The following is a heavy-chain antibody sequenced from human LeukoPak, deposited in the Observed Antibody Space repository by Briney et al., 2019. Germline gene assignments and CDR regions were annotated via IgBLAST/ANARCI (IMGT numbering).Heavy chain of an antibody. Sequence: GGSLRLSCAASGFTFSNHAMHWVRQAPGKGLEWVTLVWYDGNRKYYADSVKGRFTISRDNAKNSLYLQMNSLRAEDTAVYYCATVSYGSGSYPHPFDPWGQGTLVSVSS. J-gene: IGHJ5*02. V-gene: IGHV3-33*01. CDR1: GFTFSNHA. CDR2: VWYDGNRK. D-gene: IGHD3-10*01. CDR3: ATVSYGSGSYPHPFDP.